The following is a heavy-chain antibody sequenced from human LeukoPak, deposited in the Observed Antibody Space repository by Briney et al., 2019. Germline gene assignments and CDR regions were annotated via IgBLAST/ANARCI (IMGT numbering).Heavy chain of an antibody. D-gene: IGHD1-26*01. CDR3: ARHVKLSGSYTVFDY. J-gene: IGHJ4*02. CDR1: GGSISSYY. Sequence: SETLSLTCTVSGGSISSYYWSWIRQPPGKGLEWIGYIYTSGSTNYNPSLKSRVTISVDTSKNQFSLKLSSVTAADTAVYYCARHVKLSGSYTVFDYWGQGTLVTVSS. CDR2: IYTSGST. V-gene: IGHV4-4*09.